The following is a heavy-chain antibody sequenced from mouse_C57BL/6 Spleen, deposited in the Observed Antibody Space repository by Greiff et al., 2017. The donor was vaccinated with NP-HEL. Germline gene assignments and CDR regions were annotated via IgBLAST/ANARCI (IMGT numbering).Heavy chain of an antibody. CDR2: IDPSDSYT. D-gene: IGHD1-1*01. CDR3: ARRYGSSYDYAMDY. Sequence: QVQLQQPGAELVKPGASVKLSCKASGYTFTSYWMQWVKQRPGQGLEWIGEIDPSDSYTNYNQKFKGKATLTVDTSSSTAYMQLSSLTSEDSAVYYCARRYGSSYDYAMDYWGHGTSVTVSS. J-gene: IGHJ4*01. CDR1: GYTFTSYW. V-gene: IGHV1-50*01.